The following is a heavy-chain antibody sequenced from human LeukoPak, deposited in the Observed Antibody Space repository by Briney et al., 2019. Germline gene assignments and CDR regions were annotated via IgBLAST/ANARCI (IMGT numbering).Heavy chain of an antibody. J-gene: IGHJ3*02. CDR2: INWNGGST. CDR3: ARGHYGGNPGAFDI. V-gene: IGHV3-20*01. Sequence: PGRTLRHSTAASAFTSDDYGTSWVHQDPGNGLEWVPGINWNGGSTGYTDSVKGRFTISRDNAKNSIYLQMNSLRAEDTALYHCARGHYGGNPGAFDIWGQGTMVTVSS. D-gene: IGHD4-23*01. CDR1: AFTSDDYG.